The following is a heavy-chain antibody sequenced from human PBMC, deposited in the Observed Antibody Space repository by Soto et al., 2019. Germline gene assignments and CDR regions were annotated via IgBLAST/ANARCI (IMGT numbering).Heavy chain of an antibody. V-gene: IGHV3-23*01. J-gene: IGHJ4*02. CDR3: AKDRPSVDIVVVPASDY. D-gene: IGHD2-2*01. Sequence: GSLRLSCAASGFTFSSYAMSWVRQAPGKGLEWVSAISGSGGSTYYADSVKGRFTISRDNSKNTLYLQMNSLRAEDTAVYYCAKDRPSVDIVVVPASDYWGQGTLVTVSS. CDR2: ISGSGGST. CDR1: GFTFSSYA.